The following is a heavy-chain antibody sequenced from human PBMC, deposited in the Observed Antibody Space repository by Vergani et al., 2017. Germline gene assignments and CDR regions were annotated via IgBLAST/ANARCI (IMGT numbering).Heavy chain of an antibody. V-gene: IGHV3-23*04. CDR2: ISGRGGST. Sequence: EVQLVESGGGLVQPGRSLRLSCAASGFTFDDYAMHWVRQASGKGLEWVSGISGRGGSTYYAVSVKGRFTISRDNSKNTLYLQMNSLRADDTAVYYCAKLQLVVTARNYLDYWGQGTLVTVSS. D-gene: IGHD2-15*01. CDR3: AKLQLVVTARNYLDY. CDR1: GFTFDDYA. J-gene: IGHJ4*02.